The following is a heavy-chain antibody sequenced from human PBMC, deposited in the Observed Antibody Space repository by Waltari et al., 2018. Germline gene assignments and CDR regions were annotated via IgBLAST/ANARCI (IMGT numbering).Heavy chain of an antibody. V-gene: IGHV3-9*01. CDR2: ISWNSGSI. J-gene: IGHJ4*02. CDR3: AKDSIGYNYGNIDY. D-gene: IGHD5-18*01. Sequence: EVQLVESGGGLVQPGRSLRLSCAASGFSFGDYAMHWVRPVPGKGLEWVSGISWNSGSIAYADSVKGRFTISRDNAKNSLYLQMNSLRAEDTALYYCAKDSIGYNYGNIDYWGQGTLVTVSS. CDR1: GFSFGDYA.